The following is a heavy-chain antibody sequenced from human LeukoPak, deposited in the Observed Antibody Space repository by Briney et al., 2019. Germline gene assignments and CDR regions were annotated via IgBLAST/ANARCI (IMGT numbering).Heavy chain of an antibody. D-gene: IGHD4-11*01. V-gene: IGHV1-3*01. CDR3: ARDDFSTYPGLNYFDY. CDR1: GYTFNYYA. CDR2: TNVGNDYT. J-gene: IGHJ4*02. Sequence: GASVKVSCKASGYTFNYYAVHWVRQAPGQRLEWMGWTNVGNDYTESSQKFQDRLTITCDTTATTVYMELSSLRSEDTAVYYCARDDFSTYPGLNYFDYWGQGSLVTVSS.